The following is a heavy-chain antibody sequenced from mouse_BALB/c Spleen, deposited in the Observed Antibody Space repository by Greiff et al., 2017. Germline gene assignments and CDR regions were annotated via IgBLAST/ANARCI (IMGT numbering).Heavy chain of an antibody. CDR3: TRDSYYCGSSQFFYYAMDY. J-gene: IGHJ4*01. Sequence: VQLQQSGTVLARPGASVKMSCKASGYTFTSYWMHWVKQRPGQGLEWIGAIYPGNSDTSYNQKFKGKAKLTAVTSTSTAYMELSSLTNEDSAVYYCTRDSYYCGSSQFFYYAMDYWGQGTSVTVSS. V-gene: IGHV1-5*01. CDR2: IYPGNSDT. CDR1: GYTFTSYW. D-gene: IGHD1-1*01.